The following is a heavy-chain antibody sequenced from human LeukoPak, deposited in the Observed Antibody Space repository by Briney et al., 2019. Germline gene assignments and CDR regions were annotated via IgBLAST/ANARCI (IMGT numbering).Heavy chain of an antibody. CDR2: IYYSGST. Sequence: PSETLSLTCTVSGGSISSYYWSWIRQPPGKGLEWFGYIYYSGSTNYNPSLKSRVTISVDTSKNQFSLKLSSVTAADTAVYYCARASGSDYYDSSGYYAFDYWGQGTLVTVSS. J-gene: IGHJ4*02. D-gene: IGHD3-22*01. CDR3: ARASGSDYYDSSGYYAFDY. V-gene: IGHV4-59*01. CDR1: GGSISSYY.